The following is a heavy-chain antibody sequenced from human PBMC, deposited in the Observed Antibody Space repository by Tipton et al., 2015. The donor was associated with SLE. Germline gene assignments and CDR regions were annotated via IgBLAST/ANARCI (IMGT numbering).Heavy chain of an antibody. CDR1: GGSISSYY. CDR2: ISSSGSTI. Sequence: LSLTCTVSGGSISSYYWSWIRQPPGKGLEWISYISSSGSTIYYADSVKGRFTISRDNAKNSLYLQMNSLRAEDTAVYYCARDTSYGMDVWGQGTTVTVSS. V-gene: IGHV3-11*01. CDR3: ARDTSYGMDV. J-gene: IGHJ6*02.